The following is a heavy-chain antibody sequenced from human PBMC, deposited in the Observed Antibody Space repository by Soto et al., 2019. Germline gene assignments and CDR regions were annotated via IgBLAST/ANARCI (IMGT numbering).Heavy chain of an antibody. J-gene: IGHJ4*02. CDR2: APSDGSHI. V-gene: IGHV3-30-3*01. Sequence: GSLRLSCSASGFIFSMFAMHWVRQAPGKGLEWVAVAPSDGSHIYYSDSVKGRFTISRDNSKNMLYLQMNSLRPDDTAVYYCVRNDISTLVIDSWGQGIRVTVSS. D-gene: IGHD1-1*01. CDR1: GFIFSMFA. CDR3: VRNDISTLVIDS.